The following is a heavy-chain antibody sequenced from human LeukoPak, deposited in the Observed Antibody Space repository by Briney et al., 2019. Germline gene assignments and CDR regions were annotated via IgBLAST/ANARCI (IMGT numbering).Heavy chain of an antibody. CDR2: INPNSGGT. CDR3: ARDQSYGDYVRFDY. Sequence: ASVKVSCKASGYTFTGYYMHWVRQAPGQGLEWMGWINPNSGGTNYAQKFQGRVTMTRDTSISTAYMELSRLRSDDTAVYYCARDQSYGDYVRFDYWGQGTLVTVSS. CDR1: GYTFTGYY. V-gene: IGHV1-2*02. J-gene: IGHJ4*02. D-gene: IGHD4-17*01.